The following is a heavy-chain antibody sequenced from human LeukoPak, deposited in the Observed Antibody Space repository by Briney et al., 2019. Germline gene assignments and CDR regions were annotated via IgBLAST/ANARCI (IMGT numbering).Heavy chain of an antibody. J-gene: IGHJ4*02. V-gene: IGHV3-30*01. CDR1: GFTFSSYA. CDR3: AREAVRGYYDSSGYGLDY. Sequence: GRSLRLSCAASGFTFSSYAMHWVRQAPGKGLEWVAVISYDGSNKYYADSVKGRFTISRDNSKNTLYLQINSLRAEDTAVYYCAREAVRGYYDSSGYGLDYWGQGTLVTVSS. D-gene: IGHD3-22*01. CDR2: ISYDGSNK.